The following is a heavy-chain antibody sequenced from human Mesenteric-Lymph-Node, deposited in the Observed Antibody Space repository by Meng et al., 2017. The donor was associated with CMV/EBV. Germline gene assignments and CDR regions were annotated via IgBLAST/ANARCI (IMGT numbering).Heavy chain of an antibody. Sequence: GGSLRLSCAASGFTFSSYWMSWVRQAPGKGLEWVANIKQDGSEKYYVDSVKGRFTISRDNAKNSLYLQMNSLRAEDTAVYYCARDLGWEQLAYYYYYGMDVWGQGTTVTVSS. CDR2: IKQDGSEK. D-gene: IGHD6-6*01. CDR3: ARDLGWEQLAYYYYYGMDV. CDR1: GFTFSSYW. J-gene: IGHJ6*02. V-gene: IGHV3-7*01.